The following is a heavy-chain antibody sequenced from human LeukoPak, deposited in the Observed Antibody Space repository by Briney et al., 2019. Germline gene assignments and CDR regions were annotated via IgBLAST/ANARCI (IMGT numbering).Heavy chain of an antibody. D-gene: IGHD3-22*01. J-gene: IGHJ6*02. V-gene: IGHV3-30*02. Sequence: GGSLRLSCAASGFTFSRYGIHWVRQAPGKGLEWVAVIWYDGSNKYYADSVKGRFTISRDNSKNTLYLQMNSLRAEDTALYYCAKDQSSGYYYYYGMDVWGQGTTVTVSS. CDR1: GFTFSRYG. CDR2: IWYDGSNK. CDR3: AKDQSSGYYYYYGMDV.